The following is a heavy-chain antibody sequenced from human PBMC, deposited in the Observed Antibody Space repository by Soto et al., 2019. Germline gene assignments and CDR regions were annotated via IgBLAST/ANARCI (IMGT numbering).Heavy chain of an antibody. Sequence: SETLSLTCSIYSGSFSGYYWSWIRQPAGKGLEWIWEISQSGKTNYSPSLKSRVSISIDTSKKQFSLNLASVSAADTAVYYCARGWGTTVVALDAFDIRGKGTMVTVS. CDR3: ARGWGTTVVALDAFDI. D-gene: IGHD2-15*01. CDR1: SGSFSGYY. V-gene: IGHV4-34*01. CDR2: ISQSGKT. J-gene: IGHJ3*02.